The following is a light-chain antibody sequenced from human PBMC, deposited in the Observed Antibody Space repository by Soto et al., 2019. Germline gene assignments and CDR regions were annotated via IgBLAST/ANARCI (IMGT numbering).Light chain of an antibody. CDR1: NNDVGGYNY. V-gene: IGLV2-14*03. J-gene: IGLJ2*01. CDR3: CSYGGNSIVI. CDR2: DVS. Sequence: QSALTQPASVSGSPGQSITISCTGSNNDVGGYNYVSWYQHRPGKAPKLMIYDVSNRPSGVSNRFSGSKSGNTASLTISGLQTEDEADYYCCSYGGNSIVIFGGGTKLTVL.